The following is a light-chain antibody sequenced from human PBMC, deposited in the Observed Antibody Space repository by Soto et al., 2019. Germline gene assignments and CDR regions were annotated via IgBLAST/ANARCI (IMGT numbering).Light chain of an antibody. Sequence: DIVMTQSPLSLPVTPGESASISCRSSQSLLHSNGYNYLDWYLQKPGQSPQLLIYLGSNRASGAPDRFSGSGSGTDFTLKISRVEAEDVGVYYCMQALQTPLTFGGGTKVEIK. CDR2: LGS. V-gene: IGKV2-28*01. J-gene: IGKJ4*01. CDR3: MQALQTPLT. CDR1: QSLLHSNGYNY.